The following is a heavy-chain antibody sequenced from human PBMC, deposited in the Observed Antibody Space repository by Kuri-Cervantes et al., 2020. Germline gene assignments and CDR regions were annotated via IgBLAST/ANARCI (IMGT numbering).Heavy chain of an antibody. V-gene: IGHV2-5*01. Sequence: TLSLTCTVSGGSISSYYWSWIRQPPGKALEWLALIYWNDDKRYSPSLKSRLTITKDTSKNQVVLTMTNMDPVDTATYYCAHRGSASLLWFGEPYYFDYWGQGTLVTVSS. CDR2: IYWNDDK. CDR3: AHRGSASLLWFGEPYYFDY. D-gene: IGHD3-10*01. J-gene: IGHJ4*02. CDR1: GGSISSYYW.